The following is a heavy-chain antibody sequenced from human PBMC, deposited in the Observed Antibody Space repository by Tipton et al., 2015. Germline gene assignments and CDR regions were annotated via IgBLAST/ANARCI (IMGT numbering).Heavy chain of an antibody. CDR2: ISGSGGGI. V-gene: IGHV3-23*01. CDR1: GFTFSPYS. Sequence: SLRLSCAASGFTFSPYSFNWVRQAPGKGLEWVSGISGSGGGIFHADSKYADSVKGRFIISRDKSKNTLYLQMNSLRAEDTAVYYCAKGGPWYTSSWYPRTYYYYAMDVWGQGTTVTVSS. CDR3: AKGGPWYTSSWYPRTYYYYAMDV. D-gene: IGHD6-13*01. J-gene: IGHJ6*02.